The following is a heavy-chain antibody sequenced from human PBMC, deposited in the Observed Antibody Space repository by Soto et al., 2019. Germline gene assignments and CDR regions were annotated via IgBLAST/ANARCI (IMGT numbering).Heavy chain of an antibody. J-gene: IGHJ6*02. D-gene: IGHD4-17*01. CDR1: GGTFSSYA. Sequence: ASVKVSCKASGGTFSSYAISWVRQAPGQGLEWMGGIIPIFGTANYAQKFQGRVTITADESTSTAYMELSSLRSEDTAVYYCARVAATVVTYYGMDVWGQGTTVTVSS. V-gene: IGHV1-69*13. CDR2: IIPIFGTA. CDR3: ARVAATVVTYYGMDV.